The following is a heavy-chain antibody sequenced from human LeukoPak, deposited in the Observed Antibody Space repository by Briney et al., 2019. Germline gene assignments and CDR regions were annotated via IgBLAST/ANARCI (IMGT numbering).Heavy chain of an antibody. CDR3: ARRRLYDYVWGSYPYYFDY. D-gene: IGHD3-16*01. V-gene: IGHV4-34*01. J-gene: IGHJ4*02. Sequence: PSETLSLTCAVYGGSFSGYYWSWIRQPPGKGLEWIGEINHSGSTNYNPSLKSRVTISVDTSKNQFSLKLSSVTAADTAVYYCARRRLYDYVWGSYPYYFDYWGQGTLVTVSS. CDR1: GGSFSGYY. CDR2: INHSGST.